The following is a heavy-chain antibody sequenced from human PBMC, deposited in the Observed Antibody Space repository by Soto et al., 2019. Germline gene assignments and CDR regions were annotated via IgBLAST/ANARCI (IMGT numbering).Heavy chain of an antibody. CDR2: MNPNRGNT. V-gene: IGHV1-8*01. CDR1: GYTFTSYD. CDR3: ARGAPIVGIARGMEV. Sequence: QVQLVQSGAEVKKPGASVKVSCKASGYTFTSYDINWVRQATGQGLEWMGWMNPNRGNTGYAQKFEGRFTMTRKTSRSTAYMELSSLRCEETAVYYLARGAPIVGIARGMEVWGQGTTVTVSS. D-gene: IGHD3-3*01. J-gene: IGHJ6*02.